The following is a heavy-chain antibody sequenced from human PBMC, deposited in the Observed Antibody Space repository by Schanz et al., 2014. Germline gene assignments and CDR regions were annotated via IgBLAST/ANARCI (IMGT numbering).Heavy chain of an antibody. D-gene: IGHD1-26*01. V-gene: IGHV3-7*04. CDR2: IKQDGSEK. CDR3: ARGPQWDIINNWFHP. J-gene: IGHJ5*02. Sequence: EVQLVESGGGLVQPGGSLGLSCAASGFTFSSYWMNWVRQARGQGLAWEASIKQDGSEKYYVDSVKGRFTISRDNAKNAPSMPTNSMRADDLTVYDCARGPQWDIINNWFHPWGQGTLVTVSS. CDR1: GFTFSSYW.